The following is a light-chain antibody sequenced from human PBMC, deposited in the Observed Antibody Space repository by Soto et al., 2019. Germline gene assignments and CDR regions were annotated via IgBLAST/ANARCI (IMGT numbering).Light chain of an antibody. J-gene: IGKJ3*01. Sequence: EIVMTQSPGTLSLSPGERATLSCRASQSVSSNFLSWYQQRPRQAPRLLMDGASSRAAGIPARFSGSGSATYVHPTTSRLEPADFAVYYCHHYGRSAIFTFGRGTTVDIK. CDR2: GAS. CDR3: HHYGRSAIFT. CDR1: QSVSSNF. V-gene: IGKV3-20*01.